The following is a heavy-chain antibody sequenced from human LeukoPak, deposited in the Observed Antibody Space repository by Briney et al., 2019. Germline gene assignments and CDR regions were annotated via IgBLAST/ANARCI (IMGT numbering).Heavy chain of an antibody. D-gene: IGHD1-26*01. CDR2: VHNRGST. CDR1: GGSISWYY. V-gene: IGHV4-59*01. J-gene: IGHJ2*01. CDR3: ARAYSSSLYWYFDL. Sequence: SETLSLTCTVSGGSISWYYWSWIRQPPGKGLELIGYVHNRGSTNYSPSLKSRVSISVDTSKNQFSRNLSSVTAADTAVYYCARAYSSSLYWYFDLWGRGTLVTVSS.